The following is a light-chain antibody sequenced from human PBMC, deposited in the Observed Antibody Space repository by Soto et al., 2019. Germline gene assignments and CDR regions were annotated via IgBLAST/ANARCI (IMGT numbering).Light chain of an antibody. CDR3: QQYNNWPPGT. Sequence: EIVMTQSPATLSVSPGERATLSCRASQSVSSNVAWYKQKSGQPPRLLIYGASTRATTIPDRFSGSGSGTEFTLTISSLQSEDFAVYYCQQYNNWPPGTFGQGTKVEIK. CDR2: GAS. CDR1: QSVSSN. J-gene: IGKJ1*01. V-gene: IGKV3-15*01.